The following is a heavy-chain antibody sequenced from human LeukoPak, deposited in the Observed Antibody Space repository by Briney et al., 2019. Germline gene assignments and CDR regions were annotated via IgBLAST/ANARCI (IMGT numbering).Heavy chain of an antibody. CDR2: IYSSGST. V-gene: IGHV4-4*09. D-gene: IGHD4-17*01. Sequence: SETLSLTCTVSGGLISSHYWSWIRQTPGKGLEWIGTIYSSGSTNYNPSLKSRVSTSVGTSMSQFSLKLSSVTAADTAVYYCARVGVTKAYSYYYMDVWGKGTTVTVSS. J-gene: IGHJ6*03. CDR3: ARVGVTKAYSYYYMDV. CDR1: GGLISSHY.